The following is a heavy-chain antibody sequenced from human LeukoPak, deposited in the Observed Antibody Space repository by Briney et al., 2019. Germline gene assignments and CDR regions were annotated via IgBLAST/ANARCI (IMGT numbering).Heavy chain of an antibody. Sequence: PSETLSLTCTVSGGSISSSNYYWGWIRQPPGKGLEWIGCIYYSGSTYYNPSLKSRVTISVDTSKNQFSLKLSSVTAADTAVYYCARDEKTDDGGGYAPRFDQWGRGALVTVSS. J-gene: IGHJ4*02. CDR3: ARDEKTDDGGGYAPRFDQ. D-gene: IGHD3-22*01. CDR2: IYYSGST. CDR1: GGSISSSNYY. V-gene: IGHV4-39*07.